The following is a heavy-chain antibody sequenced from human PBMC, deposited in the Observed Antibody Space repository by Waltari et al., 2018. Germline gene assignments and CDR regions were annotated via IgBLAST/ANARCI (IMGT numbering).Heavy chain of an antibody. V-gene: IGHV3-30*18. D-gene: IGHD2-15*01. CDR2: ISFDGLDK. CDR1: GFIFSNYG. J-gene: IGHJ5*02. CDR3: AKANRHSGQDNWFDP. Sequence: QGQLVESGGGVVQPGRSLRLTCTVSGFIFSNYGMHWVRQAPGTGLEWVAVISFDGLDKRYADSVKGRFTISRDNSKNTLFLELNSLTTDDTGVYFCAKANRHSGQDNWFDPWGHGAPVTVSS.